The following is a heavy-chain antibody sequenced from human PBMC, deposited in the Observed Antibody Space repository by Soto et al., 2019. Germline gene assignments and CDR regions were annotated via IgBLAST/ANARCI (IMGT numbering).Heavy chain of an antibody. J-gene: IGHJ6*02. CDR1: GGSISSGGYY. Sequence: SETLSLTCTVSGGSISSGGYYWSWIRQHPGKGLEWIGYIYYSGSAYYNPSLKSRVTISVDTSKNQFSLKLSSVTAADTAVYYCARDGLYDFWSGYYPPPPYYYYGMDVWGQGTTVTVSS. D-gene: IGHD3-3*01. V-gene: IGHV4-31*03. CDR3: ARDGLYDFWSGYYPPPPYYYYGMDV. CDR2: IYYSGSA.